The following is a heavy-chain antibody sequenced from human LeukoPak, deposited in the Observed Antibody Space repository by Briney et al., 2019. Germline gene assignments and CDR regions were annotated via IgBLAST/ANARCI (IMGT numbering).Heavy chain of an antibody. CDR2: ISTSSSYI. V-gene: IGHV3-21*04. CDR1: GFTFSSYS. J-gene: IGHJ3*02. D-gene: IGHD3-22*01. Sequence: PGGSLRLSCAASGFTFSSYSMNWVRQAPGKGLEWVSFISTSSSYIYYADSVKGRFTISRDNAKNSLYLQMNSLRAEDTAVYYCARDHYYDSSGYSDAFDIWGQGTMVTVSS. CDR3: ARDHYYDSSGYSDAFDI.